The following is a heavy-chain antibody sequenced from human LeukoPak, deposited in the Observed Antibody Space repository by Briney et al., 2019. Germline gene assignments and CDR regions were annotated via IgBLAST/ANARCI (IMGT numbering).Heavy chain of an antibody. D-gene: IGHD6-6*01. CDR2: TSGPGGSR. Sequence: GGSLRLSCAASGFTFSSYGMSWVRQAPGKGLEWVAATSGPGGSRHYADSVKGRFTISRDNSKNALYLQMNSLRAEDTAIYYCAKKVGLVSAPLYYFDLWGQGTLVTVSS. CDR3: AKKVGLVSAPLYYFDL. CDR1: GFTFSSYG. J-gene: IGHJ4*02. V-gene: IGHV3-23*01.